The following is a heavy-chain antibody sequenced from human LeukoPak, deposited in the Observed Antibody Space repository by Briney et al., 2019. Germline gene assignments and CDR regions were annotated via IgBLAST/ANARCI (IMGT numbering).Heavy chain of an antibody. Sequence: GGSLRLSCAASGFTFSSYWMSWVRQAPGKGLEWVANIKQDGSEKYYVDSVKGRFTISRDNSKNTLYLQMNSLRAEDTAVYYCARAYSSSWHYYFDYWGQGTLVTVSS. V-gene: IGHV3-7*03. CDR2: IKQDGSEK. CDR3: ARAYSSSWHYYFDY. CDR1: GFTFSSYW. J-gene: IGHJ4*02. D-gene: IGHD6-13*01.